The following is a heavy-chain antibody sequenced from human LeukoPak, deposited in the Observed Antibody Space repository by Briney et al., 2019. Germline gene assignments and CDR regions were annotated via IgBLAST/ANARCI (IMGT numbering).Heavy chain of an antibody. CDR1: GGSISSGSYY. CDR2: IYYSGST. D-gene: IGHD3-22*01. Sequence: MASVTLSLTCTVSGGSISSGSYYWSWIRQHPGKGLEWIGYIYYSGSTYYNPSLNSRVTISVDTSKNQFSLKLSSVTAADTAVYYCARAHYDSSGYPYYFDYWGQGTLVTVSS. V-gene: IGHV4-31*03. CDR3: ARAHYDSSGYPYYFDY. J-gene: IGHJ4*02.